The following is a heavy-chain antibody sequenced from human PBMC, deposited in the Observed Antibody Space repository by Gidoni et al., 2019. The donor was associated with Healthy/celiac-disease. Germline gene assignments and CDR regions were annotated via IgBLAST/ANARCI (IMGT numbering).Heavy chain of an antibody. Sequence: WGWIRQPPGKGLEWIGSIYSSGSTYYNPSLKSRVNISVDTSKNQFSLKLSSVTAADTAVYYCARENRVTASYFDYWGQGTLVTVSS. D-gene: IGHD2-21*02. CDR3: ARENRVTASYFDY. CDR2: IYSSGST. J-gene: IGHJ4*02. V-gene: IGHV4-39*07.